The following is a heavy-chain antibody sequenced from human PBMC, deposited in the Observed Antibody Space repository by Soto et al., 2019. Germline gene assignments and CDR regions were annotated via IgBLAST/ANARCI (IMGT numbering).Heavy chain of an antibody. J-gene: IGHJ4*02. CDR1: GYTFTSYG. CDR3: ASAGRDYYDSSYDY. CDR2: ISAYNGNT. V-gene: IGHV1-18*01. D-gene: IGHD3-22*01. Sequence: GASVKVSCKASGYTFTSYGISWVRQALEQGLEWMGWISAYNGNTNYAQKLQGRVTMTTDTSTSTAYMELRSLRSDDTAVYYCASAGRDYYDSSYDYWGQGTLVTVSS.